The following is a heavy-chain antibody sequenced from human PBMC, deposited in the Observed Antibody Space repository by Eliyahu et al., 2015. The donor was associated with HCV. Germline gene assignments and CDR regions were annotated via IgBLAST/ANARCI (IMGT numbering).Heavy chain of an antibody. CDR3: AKDRSIVGATYFDY. J-gene: IGHJ4*02. Sequence: QVQLVESGGGVVQPGRSLRLSCXASGFTFSSYGMHWVRQAPGKGLEWVAVISYDGSNKYYADSVKGRFTISRDNSKNTLYLQMNSLRAEDTAVYYCAKDRSIVGATYFDYWGQGTLVTVSS. CDR1: GFTFSSYG. CDR2: ISYDGSNK. D-gene: IGHD1-26*01. V-gene: IGHV3-30*18.